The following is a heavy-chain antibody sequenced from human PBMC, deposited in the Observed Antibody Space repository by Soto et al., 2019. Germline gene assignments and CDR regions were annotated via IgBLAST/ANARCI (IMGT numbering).Heavy chain of an antibody. V-gene: IGHV3-23*01. CDR1: GFTFNNYA. D-gene: IGHD7-27*01. Sequence: EVQLLESGGGSVQPGGSLRLSCAASGFTFNNYAMHWVRRPPGKGLEWVSSISHSGGTTYYADSVKGRFSISRDSLAGTLYLRIPSLRAYDTALYFCAKGRGQNWVFYYWGQGTLVIVS. CDR2: ISHSGGTT. J-gene: IGHJ4*02. CDR3: AKGRGQNWVFYY.